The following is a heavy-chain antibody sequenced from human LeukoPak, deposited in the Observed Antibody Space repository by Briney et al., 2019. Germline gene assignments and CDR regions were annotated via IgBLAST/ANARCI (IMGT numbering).Heavy chain of an antibody. CDR1: GSDFSTYA. CDR2: ISKSGDDT. J-gene: IGHJ1*01. CDR3: ARIPEY. Sequence: GGSLRLSCAASGSDFSTYAMHWVRLTPGKGLEFVSAISKSGDDTSYGNDVKGRFTISRDNIKNTVDLEMGSLRVDDTGIYYCARIPEYWGQGTVVTVSS. V-gene: IGHV3-64*01. D-gene: IGHD2-2*01.